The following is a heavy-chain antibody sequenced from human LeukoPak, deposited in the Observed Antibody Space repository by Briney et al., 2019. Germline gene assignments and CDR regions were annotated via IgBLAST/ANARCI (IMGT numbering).Heavy chain of an antibody. CDR1: GGSISSYY. J-gene: IGHJ4*02. CDR3: ARLKEGVFDY. CDR2: IYYSGST. Sequence: SETLSLTCTVSGGSISSYYWSWIRQPPGKGLGWIGYIYYSGSTNYNPSLKSRVTISVDTSKNQFSLKLSSVTAADTAVYYCARLKEGVFDYWGQGTLVTVSS. V-gene: IGHV4-59*01.